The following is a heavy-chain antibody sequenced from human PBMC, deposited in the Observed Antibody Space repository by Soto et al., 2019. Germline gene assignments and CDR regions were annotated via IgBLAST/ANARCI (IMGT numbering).Heavy chain of an antibody. J-gene: IGHJ6*02. Sequence: PSETLSLTCPVSGWSFSGYFWSWIRQPPGKGLEWIGEINHSGSTNYNPSLKSRVTLSVDTSKNQISLALSSVTAADTAVYYCAGTVLRCFEWFPSDVWGQGTTVTVSS. D-gene: IGHD3-3*01. CDR1: GWSFSGYF. V-gene: IGHV4-34*01. CDR3: AGTVLRCFEWFPSDV. CDR2: INHSGST.